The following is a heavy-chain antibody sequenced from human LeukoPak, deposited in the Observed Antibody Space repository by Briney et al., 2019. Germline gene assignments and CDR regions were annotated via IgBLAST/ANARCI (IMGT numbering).Heavy chain of an antibody. J-gene: IGHJ5*02. D-gene: IGHD4-11*01. CDR3: ASSDYRVGDWFDP. V-gene: IGHV4-30-2*01. CDR2: IYHSGST. CDR1: GGSISSGGYS. Sequence: SETLSLTCAVSGGSISSGGYSWSWIRQPPGKGLEWIGYIYHSGSTYYNPSLKSRVTISVDRSKNQFSLKLSSVTAADTAVYYCASSDYRVGDWFDPWGRGTLVTVSS.